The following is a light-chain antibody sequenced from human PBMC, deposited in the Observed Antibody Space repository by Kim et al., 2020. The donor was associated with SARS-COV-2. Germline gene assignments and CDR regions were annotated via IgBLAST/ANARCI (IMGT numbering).Light chain of an antibody. Sequence: SYELTQPPSVSVSPGQTARIPCSGNASPKHYFYWYQQKPGQAPLLVIYQDTERPLGIPERFSGSNSGTTVTLTISRVQAEDEADYYCQSVDSSGTYVLFG. CDR1: ASPKHY. CDR2: QDT. J-gene: IGLJ2*01. V-gene: IGLV3-25*03. CDR3: QSVDSSGTYVL.